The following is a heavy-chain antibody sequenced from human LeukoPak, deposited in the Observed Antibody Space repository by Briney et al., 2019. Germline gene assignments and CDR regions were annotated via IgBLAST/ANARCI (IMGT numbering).Heavy chain of an antibody. D-gene: IGHD3-3*01. CDR3: ATGTREITIFGVVDY. V-gene: IGHV4-34*01. Sequence: SETLSLTCAVYGGSFSGYYWSWIRQPPGKGLEWIGEINHSGSTNYNPSLKSRVTISVDTSKNQFSLKLSSVTAADTAVYYCATGTREITIFGVVDYWGQGTLVTVSS. CDR1: GGSFSGYY. CDR2: INHSGST. J-gene: IGHJ4*02.